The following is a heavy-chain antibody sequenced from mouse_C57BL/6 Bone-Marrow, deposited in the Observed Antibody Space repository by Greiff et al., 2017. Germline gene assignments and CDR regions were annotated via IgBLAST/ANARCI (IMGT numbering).Heavy chain of an antibody. J-gene: IGHJ1*03. CDR1: GFTFSSYG. V-gene: IGHV5-6*01. D-gene: IGHD2-2*01. CDR2: ISSGGSYP. Sequence: EVQLVESGGDLVKPGGSLKLSCAASGFTFSSYGMSWVRPTPDKRLEWVATISSGGSYPYYPDSVKGRFTISRDNDKNTLYLQMSSLKHEDTAMYYCARRRSTMVTTRYFDVWGTGTTVTVSS. CDR3: ARRRSTMVTTRYFDV.